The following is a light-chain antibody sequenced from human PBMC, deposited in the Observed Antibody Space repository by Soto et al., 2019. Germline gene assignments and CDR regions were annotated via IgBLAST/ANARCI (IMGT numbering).Light chain of an antibody. CDR2: AAS. V-gene: IGKV1-12*01. CDR3: QQADSFPLT. CDR1: QDISSW. J-gene: IGKJ4*01. Sequence: DIQMTQSPSSVSASVGDRVFITCRASQDISSWIAWYQQKPGQSPTLLIYAASRLQRGVPSRFSGSQSGTDFSLTITSLQPEDFATYYCQQADSFPLTFGGGTKVEIK.